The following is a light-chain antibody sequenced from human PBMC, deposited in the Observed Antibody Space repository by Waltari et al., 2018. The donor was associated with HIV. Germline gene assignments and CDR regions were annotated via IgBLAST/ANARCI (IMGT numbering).Light chain of an antibody. J-gene: IGKJ1*01. V-gene: IGKV2-24*01. CDR1: QSLVHENVGTY. CDR3: MQSRSYPRT. CDR2: RAS. Sequence: DIVLTQAPLSATFIVCQSASISCKSSQSLVHENVGTYLSWFYQRPGDPPILLIYRASLRLPGVPHRFSGGGAGTHFTLKISSVAAEDVGIYYCMQSRSYPRTFGQGTKV.